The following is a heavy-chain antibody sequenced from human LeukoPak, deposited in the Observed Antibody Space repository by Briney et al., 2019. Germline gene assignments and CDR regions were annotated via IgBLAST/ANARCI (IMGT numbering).Heavy chain of an antibody. V-gene: IGHV4-59*01. J-gene: IGHJ6*02. CDR3: ARDRITMVRGALRYYGMDV. Sequence: SETLSLTCTVSGGSISSYYWSWIRQPPGKGLEWIGYIYYSGSTNYNPSLKSRVTISVDTSKNQFSLKLNSVTAADTAVYYCARDRITMVRGALRYYGMDVWGQGATVTVSS. CDR2: IYYSGST. CDR1: GGSISSYY. D-gene: IGHD3-10*01.